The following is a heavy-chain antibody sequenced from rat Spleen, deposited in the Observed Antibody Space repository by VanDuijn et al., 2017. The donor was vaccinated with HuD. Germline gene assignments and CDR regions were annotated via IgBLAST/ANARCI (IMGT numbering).Heavy chain of an antibody. J-gene: IGHJ2*01. V-gene: IGHV5-31*01. CDR1: GITFTNYW. CDR2: ITNTGDST. D-gene: IGHD1-4*01. Sequence: EVQLVESGGGLLQPGGSLKLSCVASGITFTNYWMTWIRQAPGKGLEWIASITNTGDSTYYLDSVKGRFTISRNNAKTTLYLQMSSLRSEDTATYYCSPLPGRNLAYWGQGVVVTVSS. CDR3: SPLPGRNLAY.